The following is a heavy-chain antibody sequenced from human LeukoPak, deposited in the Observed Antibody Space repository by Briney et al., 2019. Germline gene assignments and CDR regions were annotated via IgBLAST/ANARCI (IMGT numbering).Heavy chain of an antibody. J-gene: IGHJ5*02. CDR1: GGSLSSSY. Sequence: PSETLSLTCTVSGGSLSSSYWSWIRQPPGRGLEWIGYIYYSGSTNYNPSLKSRVTMSVDPSQNQFSLKVSSVTAADTAVYFCAREVAVAGNNWFDTWGPGNLFTVSS. V-gene: IGHV4-59*01. CDR2: IYYSGST. D-gene: IGHD6-19*01. CDR3: AREVAVAGNNWFDT.